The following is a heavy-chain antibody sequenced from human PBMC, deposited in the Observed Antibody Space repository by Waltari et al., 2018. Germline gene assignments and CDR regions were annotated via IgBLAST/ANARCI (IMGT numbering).Heavy chain of an antibody. J-gene: IGHJ4*02. CDR2: IKHRGST. D-gene: IGHD6-6*01. CDR1: GGSFSGYY. CDR3: ARAKMSSSPGFDY. V-gene: IGHV4-34*01. Sequence: QVQLQQWGAGLLKPSETLSLTCAVYGGSFSGYYWSWIRQPPGKGLEWIGEIKHRGSTHCNPSLRIRVTISVDTSKNQFSLKLSSVTAADTAVYYCARAKMSSSPGFDYWGQGTLVTVSS.